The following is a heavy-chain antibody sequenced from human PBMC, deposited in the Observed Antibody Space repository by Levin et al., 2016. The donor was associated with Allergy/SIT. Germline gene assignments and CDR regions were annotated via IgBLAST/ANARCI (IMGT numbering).Heavy chain of an antibody. J-gene: IGHJ6*02. CDR1: GGSFSGYY. CDR3: ARAHLGAPYYYYGMDV. V-gene: IGHV4-34*01. Sequence: SETLSLTCAVYGGSFSGYYWSWIRQPPGKGLEWIGEINHSGSTNYNPSLKSRVTISVDTSKNQFSLKLSSVTAADTAVYYCARAHLGAPYYYYGMDVWGQGTTVTVSS. CDR2: INHSGST.